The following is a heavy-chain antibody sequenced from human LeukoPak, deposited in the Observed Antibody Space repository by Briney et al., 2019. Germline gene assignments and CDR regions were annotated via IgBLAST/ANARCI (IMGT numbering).Heavy chain of an antibody. CDR1: GFTFSSYS. Sequence: GGSLRLSCAASGFTFSSYSMNWVRQAPGKGLEWVSSISSSSSYIYYADSLKGRFTISRDNAKNSLYLQMNSLRAEDTAVYYCARGDWDDSSGYSYTGLDYWGQGTLVTVSS. CDR3: ARGDWDDSSGYSYTGLDY. J-gene: IGHJ4*02. CDR2: ISSSSSYI. V-gene: IGHV3-21*01. D-gene: IGHD3-22*01.